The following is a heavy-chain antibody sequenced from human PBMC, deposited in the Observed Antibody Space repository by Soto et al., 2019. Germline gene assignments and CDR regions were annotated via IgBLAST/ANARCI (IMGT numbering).Heavy chain of an antibody. CDR1: GGTFSSYT. J-gene: IGHJ6*03. V-gene: IGHV1-69*02. CDR3: ASTLPMVRGEVGYYYMDV. Sequence: GASVKVSCKASGGTFSSYTISWVRQAPGQGLEWMGRIIPILGIANYAQKFQGRVTITADKSTSTAYMELSSLRSEDTAVYYCASTLPMVRGEVGYYYMDVWGKGTTVTVSS. D-gene: IGHD3-10*01. CDR2: IIPILGIA.